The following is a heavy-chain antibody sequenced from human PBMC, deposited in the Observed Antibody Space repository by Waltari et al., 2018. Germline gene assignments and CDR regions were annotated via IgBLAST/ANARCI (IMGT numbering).Heavy chain of an antibody. J-gene: IGHJ4*02. V-gene: IGHV4-30-2*01. CDR2: IDQIGST. D-gene: IGHD2-15*01. CDR3: ARGVVVAANYFDY. Sequence: QLQLQESGSGLVKPSQTLSLTCAVSGGSISSGGYSWSWIRQPPGKGLEWIGYIDQIGSTSYSPSLKSRVTISVDRSKNQFSLKLSSVTAADTAVYYCARGVVVAANYFDYWGQGTLVTVSS. CDR1: GGSISSGGYS.